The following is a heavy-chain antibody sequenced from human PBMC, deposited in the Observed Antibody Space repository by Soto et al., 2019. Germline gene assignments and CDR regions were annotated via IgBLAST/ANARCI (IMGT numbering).Heavy chain of an antibody. D-gene: IGHD3-22*01. CDR2: IIPMFGKA. J-gene: IGHJ4*02. Sequence: QVQLVQSGAEVKKPGSSVKVSCKASGGTFSRYAISWVRQAPGQGLEWMGGIIPMFGKANYAQKFQGRVTITADESTSTGNMELRSLITEDTAVYYCARDGTLYDTSGYYYLYWGQGALVTVSS. V-gene: IGHV1-69*01. CDR3: ARDGTLYDTSGYYYLY. CDR1: GGTFSRYA.